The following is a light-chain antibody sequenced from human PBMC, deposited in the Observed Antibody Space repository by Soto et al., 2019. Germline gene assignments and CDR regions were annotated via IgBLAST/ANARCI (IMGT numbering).Light chain of an antibody. J-gene: IGLJ3*02. CDR2: NNN. CDR1: GSNIKSNY. V-gene: IGLV1-47*02. Sequence: QSVLTQPPSASGTPGQRVTISCSGSGSNIKSNYVYWYQQLPGTAPKLLIYNNNQRPSGVPDRFSGSKSGTSASLAISGLRSEDEADYYCAAWDDSLSGPVFGGGTKLTVL. CDR3: AAWDDSLSGPV.